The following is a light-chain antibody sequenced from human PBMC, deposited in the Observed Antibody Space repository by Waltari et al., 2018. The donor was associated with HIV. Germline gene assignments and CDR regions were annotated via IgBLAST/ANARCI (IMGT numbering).Light chain of an antibody. J-gene: IGLJ3*02. CDR3: AAWDDSLSGLV. V-gene: IGLV1-47*01. CDR2: LNN. CDR1: SSNIGSNY. Sequence: QSVLTQPPSASGTPGQRVTISCSVSSSNIGSNYVYWYQQLPGTAPKLRIYLNNQRPSGVPDLCSGAKSGPSASLAISGLRSEDEADYYCAAWDDSLSGLVFGGGTKLTVL.